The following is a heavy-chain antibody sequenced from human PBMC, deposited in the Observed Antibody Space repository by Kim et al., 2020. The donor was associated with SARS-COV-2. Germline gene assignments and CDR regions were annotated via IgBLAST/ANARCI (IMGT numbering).Heavy chain of an antibody. V-gene: IGHV3-30-3*01. CDR2: ISYDGRNK. J-gene: IGHJ6*02. CDR1: GLSFDNSA. CDR3: ARGNYYESVSLSDYYNGMDV. D-gene: IGHD3-10*01. Sequence: GGSLRLSCAASGLSFDNSAMNWVRQAPGKGLEWVAVISYDGRNKEYADSVKGLFTISRDSSKSTLYMQMNSLRVEDTAVYYCARGNYYESVSLSDYYNGMDVWGQGTTVTVSS.